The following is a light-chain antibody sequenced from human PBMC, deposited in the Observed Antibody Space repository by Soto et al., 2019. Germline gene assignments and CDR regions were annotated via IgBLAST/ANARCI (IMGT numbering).Light chain of an antibody. V-gene: IGKV1-39*01. CDR1: QDISNF. CDR3: QQSYSTPRT. CDR2: AAS. Sequence: DIQMTQSPISLSASIGDRVTVTCRASQDISNFLNWYQQKPGKALKLLIYAASNLQSGVPSRFSGSGSGTDCTLTINNLQPEDFATYYCQQSYSTPRTFGQGTNMEIK. J-gene: IGKJ1*01.